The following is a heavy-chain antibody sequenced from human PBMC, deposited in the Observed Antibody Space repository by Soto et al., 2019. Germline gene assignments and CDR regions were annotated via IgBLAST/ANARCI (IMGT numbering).Heavy chain of an antibody. J-gene: IGHJ4*02. CDR1: GFTFSSYA. V-gene: IGHV3-23*01. Sequence: GGSLRLSCVASGFTFSSYAMSWVRQAPGKGLEWVSAISGSGGSTYYADSVKGRFTISRDNSKNTLYLQMNSLRAEDTAVYYCAKDRWEVRFLEWLTPFDYWGQGTLVTVSS. CDR2: ISGSGGST. CDR3: AKDRWEVRFLEWLTPFDY. D-gene: IGHD3-3*01.